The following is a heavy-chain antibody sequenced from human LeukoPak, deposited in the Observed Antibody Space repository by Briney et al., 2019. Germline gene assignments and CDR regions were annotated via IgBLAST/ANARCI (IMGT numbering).Heavy chain of an antibody. V-gene: IGHV3-53*01. Sequence: PGGSLRLSCAASGFLVSSNYMSWVRQAPGKGLEWVSIIYSGGSTYYADSVKGRFTISRDISKNTLHLQMNSLRAEDTAVYYCARLGYYDALTDILDDFWGQGTLVTVSS. CDR3: ARLGYYDALTDILDDF. CDR1: GFLVSSNY. J-gene: IGHJ4*02. CDR2: IYSGGST. D-gene: IGHD3-9*01.